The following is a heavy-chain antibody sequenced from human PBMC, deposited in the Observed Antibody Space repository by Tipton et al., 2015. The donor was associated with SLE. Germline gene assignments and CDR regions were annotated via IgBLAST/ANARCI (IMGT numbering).Heavy chain of an antibody. V-gene: IGHV4-39*07. CDR1: GGSFSSSIYY. Sequence: TLSLTRTVSGGSFSSSIYYWAWIRQPPGQGLEWTGYIYHTGSTHYNPSLRSRVTISIDTSKNQFFLRLTTLTDADTARYYCARDVEFSAVWILDVLPWGQGLQVSVSS. D-gene: IGHD3-3*01. CDR3: ARDVEFSAVWILDVLP. CDR2: IYHTGST. J-gene: IGHJ5*02.